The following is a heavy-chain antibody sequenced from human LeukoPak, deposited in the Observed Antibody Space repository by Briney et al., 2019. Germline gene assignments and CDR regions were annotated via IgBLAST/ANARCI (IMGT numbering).Heavy chain of an antibody. Sequence: SVKVSCKASGGTFSRYAISWVRQAPGQGLEWMGGIIPISGTTNYAQKFQGRVTITADESTSTAYMELNSLRAEDTAVYYCARAAEERIYYYGSGSYYGYWGQGTLVTVSS. J-gene: IGHJ4*02. V-gene: IGHV1-69*13. CDR3: ARAAEERIYYYGSGSYYGY. D-gene: IGHD3-10*01. CDR1: GGTFSRYA. CDR2: IIPISGTT.